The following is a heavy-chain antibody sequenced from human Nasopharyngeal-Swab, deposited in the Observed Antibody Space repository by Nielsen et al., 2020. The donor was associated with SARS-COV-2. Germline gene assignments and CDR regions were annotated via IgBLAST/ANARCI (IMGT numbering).Heavy chain of an antibody. CDR3: TTDPIVQTDYALDI. Sequence: WIRQPPGKGLEWVGRIKSKTDGGTTDYAAPVKGRFTISRDDSKNTLYLQMNSLKTEDTAVYYCTTDPIVQTDYALDIWGQGTMVTVSS. V-gene: IGHV3-15*01. D-gene: IGHD2-8*01. J-gene: IGHJ3*02. CDR2: IKSKTDGGTT.